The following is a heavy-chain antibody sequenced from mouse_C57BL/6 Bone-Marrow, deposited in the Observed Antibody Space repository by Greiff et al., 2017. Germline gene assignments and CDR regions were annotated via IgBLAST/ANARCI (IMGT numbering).Heavy chain of an antibody. Sequence: QVQLQQPGAELVKPGASVKLSCKASGYTFTSYWMHWVKQRPGQGLEWIGMIHPNSGSTNYNEKFKSKATLTVDKSSSTAYMQLSSLTSEDSAVYYCAREGIYYDYDGRYYYAMDYGGQGTAVTVSS. CDR3: AREGIYYDYDGRYYYAMDY. CDR1: GYTFTSYW. D-gene: IGHD2-4*01. CDR2: IHPNSGST. V-gene: IGHV1-64*01. J-gene: IGHJ4*01.